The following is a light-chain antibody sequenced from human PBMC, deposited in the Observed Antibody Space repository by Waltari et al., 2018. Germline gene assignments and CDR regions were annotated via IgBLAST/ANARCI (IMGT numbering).Light chain of an antibody. CDR1: QSLNNW. CDR3: QQYNSGTLT. V-gene: IGKV1-5*03. CDR2: KAS. J-gene: IGKJ4*01. Sequence: DIQLTQSPSPLSASVGDRVTITCRASQSLNNWLAWYQHRPGKPPKSLICKASNLASGVPSRFSGSGSGTEFTLTISSLQPDDFATYYCQQYNSGTLTFGGGTKVEIK.